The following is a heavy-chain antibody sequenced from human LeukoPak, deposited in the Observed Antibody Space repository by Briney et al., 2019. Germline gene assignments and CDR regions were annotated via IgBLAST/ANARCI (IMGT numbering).Heavy chain of an antibody. J-gene: IGHJ4*02. Sequence: PSETLSLTCTVSGGSISSYYWSWIRQPPGKALEWLALIYWDDDKRYSPSLKSRLTITKDTSKNQVVLTMTNMDPVDTATYYCAHQIAARPAYWGQGTLVTVSS. CDR3: AHQIAARPAY. CDR2: IYWDDDK. D-gene: IGHD6-6*01. CDR1: GGSISSYYW. V-gene: IGHV2-5*08.